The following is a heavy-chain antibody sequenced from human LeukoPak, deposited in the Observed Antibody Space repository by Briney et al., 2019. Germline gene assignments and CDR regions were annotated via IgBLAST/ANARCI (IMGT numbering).Heavy chain of an antibody. CDR3: ARQGDYYDILTGYYSNWFDP. J-gene: IGHJ5*02. D-gene: IGHD3-9*01. V-gene: IGHV4-34*01. CDR1: GGSFSGYY. Sequence: SETLSLTCAVYGGSFSGYYWSWIRQPPGKGLEWIGEINHSGSTNYNPSLKSRVTISVDTSKNQFSLKLSSVTAADTAVYYCARQGDYYDILTGYYSNWFDPWGQGTLVCVSS. CDR2: INHSGST.